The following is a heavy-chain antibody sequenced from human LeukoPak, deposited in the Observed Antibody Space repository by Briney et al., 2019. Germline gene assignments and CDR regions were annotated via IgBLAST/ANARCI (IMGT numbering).Heavy chain of an antibody. CDR1: EFTEFTFSSYW. CDR3: AKVPARDDYGDYVYDAFDI. D-gene: IGHD4-17*01. V-gene: IGHV3-23*01. J-gene: IGHJ3*02. Sequence: PGGSLRLSCAASEFTEFTFSSYWMSWVRQAPGKGLEWVSAISGSGGSTYYADSVKGRFTISRDNSKNTLYLQMNSLRAEDTAVYYCAKVPARDDYGDYVYDAFDIWGQGTMVTVSS. CDR2: ISGSGGST.